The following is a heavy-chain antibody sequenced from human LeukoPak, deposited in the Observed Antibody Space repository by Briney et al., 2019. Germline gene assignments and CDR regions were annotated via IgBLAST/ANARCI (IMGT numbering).Heavy chain of an antibody. CDR1: GYTFTGYY. CDR3: ATAALGSWDNNWFDP. D-gene: IGHD6-13*01. Sequence: ASVKVSCKASGYTFTGYYMHWVRQAPGQGLEWMGWINPNSGGTNYAQKFQGRVTMTEDTSTDTAYMELSSLRSEDTAVYYCATAALGSWDNNWFDPWGQGTLVTVSS. CDR2: INPNSGGT. J-gene: IGHJ5*02. V-gene: IGHV1-2*02.